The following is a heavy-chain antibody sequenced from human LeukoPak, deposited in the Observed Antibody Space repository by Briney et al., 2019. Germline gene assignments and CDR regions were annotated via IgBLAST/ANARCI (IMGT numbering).Heavy chain of an antibody. J-gene: IGHJ6*02. CDR2: INSDGSST. CDR3: ASGYSNYYFYYGMDV. CDR1: GFTFSSYW. D-gene: IGHD4-11*01. Sequence: GGSLRLSCAASGFTFSSYWLHWVRQAPGKGLVWVSRINSDGSSTSYADSVKSRFTISRDNAKNTLYLQMNSLRAEDTAVYYCASGYSNYYFYYGMDVWGQGTTVTVSS. V-gene: IGHV3-74*01.